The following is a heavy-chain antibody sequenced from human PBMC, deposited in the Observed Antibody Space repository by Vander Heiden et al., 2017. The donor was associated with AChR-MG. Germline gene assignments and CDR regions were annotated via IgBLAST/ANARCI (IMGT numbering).Heavy chain of an antibody. J-gene: IGHJ2*01. CDR3: ARPPPGIAAAGTRDWYFDL. CDR2: IWYDGSNK. D-gene: IGHD6-13*01. CDR1: GFTFSSHG. V-gene: IGHV3-33*01. Sequence: QVQLVESGGGVVQPGRSLRLSGAESGFTFSSHGMHWVRQAPGKGLEWVAVIWYDGSNKYYADSVKGRFTISRDNSKNTLYLQMNSLRAEDTAVYYCARPPPGIAAAGTRDWYFDLWGRGTLVTVSS.